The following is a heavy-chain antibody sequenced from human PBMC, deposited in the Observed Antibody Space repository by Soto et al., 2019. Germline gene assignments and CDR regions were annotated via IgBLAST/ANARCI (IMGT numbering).Heavy chain of an antibody. D-gene: IGHD3-3*01. CDR1: GFTFSSYA. V-gene: IGHV3-30-3*01. CDR3: ARDKRDLRFLEWSYYFDF. Sequence: QVQLVESGGGVVQPGRSLRLSCAASGFTFSSYAMHWVRQAPGKGLEWVAVISYDGSNKYYADSVKGRFTISRDNSKNTRYLQMNILRAEDTAVYYCARDKRDLRFLEWSYYFDFWGQGTLVTVSS. CDR2: ISYDGSNK. J-gene: IGHJ4*02.